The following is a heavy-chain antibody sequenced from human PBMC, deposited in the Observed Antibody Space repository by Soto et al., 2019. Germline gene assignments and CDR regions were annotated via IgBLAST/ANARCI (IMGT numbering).Heavy chain of an antibody. Sequence: GGSLRLSCAASGFTFSDYYMSWIRQAPGKGLEWVSYISSSSSYTNYADSVKGRFTISRDNAKNSLYLQMNSLRAEDTAVYYCATGGDDILTGPDYWGQGTLVTVSS. CDR3: ATGGDDILTGPDY. CDR1: GFTFSDYY. V-gene: IGHV3-11*03. J-gene: IGHJ4*02. CDR2: ISSSSSYT. D-gene: IGHD3-9*01.